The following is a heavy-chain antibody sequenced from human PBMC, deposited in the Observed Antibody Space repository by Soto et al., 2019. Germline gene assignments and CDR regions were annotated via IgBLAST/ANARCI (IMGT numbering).Heavy chain of an antibody. CDR3: AAELGFGNLSVV. J-gene: IGHJ6*02. CDR1: GDTFKNCV. Sequence: QVQVVQSGVEVRRPGSSVKVSCKASGDTFKNCVISWVRQAPGQGLEWMGGIIPLFGTTDFAQRFQGRLTITTDESTTTAYMELSRLSSEDTATYYCAAELGFGNLSVVWGQGTTVSCSS. V-gene: IGHV1-69*01. D-gene: IGHD3-10*01. CDR2: IIPLFGTT.